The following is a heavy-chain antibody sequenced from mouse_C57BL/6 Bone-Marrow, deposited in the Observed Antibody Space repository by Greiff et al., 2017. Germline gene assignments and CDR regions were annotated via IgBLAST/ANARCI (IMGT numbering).Heavy chain of an antibody. CDR1: GYTFTDYY. CDR3: ARGGYEGDY. D-gene: IGHD3-1*01. Sequence: EVKLQQSGPVLVKPGASVKMSCKASGYTFTDYYMNWVKQSHGKSLEWIGVINPYNGVTSYNQKFKGKATLTVDKSSSTAYMELNSLTSEDSAVYYCARGGYEGDYWGQGTTLTVSS. J-gene: IGHJ2*01. CDR2: INPYNGVT. V-gene: IGHV1-19*01.